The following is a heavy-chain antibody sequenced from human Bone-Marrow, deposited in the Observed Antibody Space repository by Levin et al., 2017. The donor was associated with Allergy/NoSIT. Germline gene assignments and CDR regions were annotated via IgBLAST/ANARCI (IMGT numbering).Heavy chain of an antibody. D-gene: IGHD2-2*01. V-gene: IGHV3-48*03. CDR3: ARSLIVVEPGSFGYYYSGMDV. CDR2: ISSTTTTI. CDR1: GFTFSRYE. J-gene: IGHJ6*02. Sequence: QAGGSLRLSCAASGFTFSRYEMNWVRQAPGKGLEWVAYISSTTTTIFYADSVKGRFTISRDNAKGSVYLQMNSLRAEDTALYYCARSLIVVEPGSFGYYYSGMDVWGQGTTVTVSS.